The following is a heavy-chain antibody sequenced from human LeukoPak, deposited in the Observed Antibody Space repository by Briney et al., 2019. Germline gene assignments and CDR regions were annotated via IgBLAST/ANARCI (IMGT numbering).Heavy chain of an antibody. CDR3: RLLWFGESNYYYMDV. CDR2: IIPIFGTA. D-gene: IGHD3-10*01. CDR1: GGTFSSYA. Sequence: SVKVSCKASGGTFSSYAISWVRQAPGQGLEWMGGIIPIFGTANYAQKFQGRVTITADESTGTAYMELSSLRSEDTAVYYCRLLWFGESNYYYMDVWGKGTTVTVSS. V-gene: IGHV1-69*13. J-gene: IGHJ6*03.